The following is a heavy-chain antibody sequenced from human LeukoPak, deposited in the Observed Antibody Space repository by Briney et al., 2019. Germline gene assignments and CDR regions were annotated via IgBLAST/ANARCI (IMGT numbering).Heavy chain of an antibody. D-gene: IGHD3-16*01. J-gene: IGHJ6*02. CDR1: GYTFTTFW. CDR3: ARGGASSYGMDV. Sequence: GESLQISCKGPGYTFTTFWIGWVRQVPGTGLEWMGIIFPGDSDTRYSPSFQGQVTISVDKSISTAYLQWSSLKASDTAIYYCARGGASSYGMDVWGQGTTVTVSS. V-gene: IGHV5-51*01. CDR2: IFPGDSDT.